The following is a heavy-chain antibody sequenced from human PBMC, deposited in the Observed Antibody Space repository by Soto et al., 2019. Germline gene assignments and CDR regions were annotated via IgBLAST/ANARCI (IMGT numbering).Heavy chain of an antibody. CDR1: GFTFDYYW. D-gene: IGHD1-26*01. Sequence: EVQLVESGGGLVQPGESLRLSCAASGFTFDYYWTHWVHQAPGKGLVWVSRIHSDGTSTTYADSVKGRFTISRDNAKNTLSLQMNSLRAEDTAVYYCARGDRGAFDLWGQGTVVTVSS. CDR3: ARGDRGAFDL. J-gene: IGHJ3*01. V-gene: IGHV3-74*01. CDR2: IHSDGTST.